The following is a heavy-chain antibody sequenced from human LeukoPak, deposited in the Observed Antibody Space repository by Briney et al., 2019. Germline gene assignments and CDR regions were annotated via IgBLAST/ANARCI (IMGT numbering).Heavy chain of an antibody. CDR3: ARRSYSSGFYYFDY. D-gene: IGHD6-25*01. V-gene: IGHV4-59*08. CDR2: IYYSGST. Sequence: PSETLSLTCTVSGGSITSYYWSWIRQSPGKGLEWIGYIYYSGSTNYNPSLKSRVTISVDTSKNRFSLKLSSVTAADTAVYYCARRSYSSGFYYFDYWGQGTLVTVSS. CDR1: GGSITSYY. J-gene: IGHJ4*02.